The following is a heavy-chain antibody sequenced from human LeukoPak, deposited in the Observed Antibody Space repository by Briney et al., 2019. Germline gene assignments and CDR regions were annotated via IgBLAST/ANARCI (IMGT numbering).Heavy chain of an antibody. CDR2: IYYSGST. D-gene: IGHD6-13*01. CDR3: ARAPAAGDYYGMDV. CDR1: GGSISNYY. J-gene: IGHJ6*02. Sequence: SETLSLTCTVSGGSISNYYWSWIRQPPGKGLEWIGYIYYSGSTDYNPSLKSRVPISVDTSKNQFCLRLSSVTAADTAVYYCARAPAAGDYYGMDVWGQGTTVTVSS. V-gene: IGHV4-59*01.